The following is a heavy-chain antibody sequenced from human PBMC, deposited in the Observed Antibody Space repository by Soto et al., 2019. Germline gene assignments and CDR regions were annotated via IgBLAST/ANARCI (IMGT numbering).Heavy chain of an antibody. CDR3: ARIWLDFVVVRIPSA. J-gene: IGHJ5*01. D-gene: IGHD2-15*01. Sequence: QVQLVESGGGVVQPGRSLRLSCAASGFTFNSCAMXXXRQAPGKGLEWVSVISYDGSTEYYADSVRGRFTISRDNSKNTLYLQMNSLRAEDTAVYYCARIWLDFVVVRIPSAWG. CDR2: ISYDGSTE. V-gene: IGHV3-30-3*01. CDR1: GFTFNSCA.